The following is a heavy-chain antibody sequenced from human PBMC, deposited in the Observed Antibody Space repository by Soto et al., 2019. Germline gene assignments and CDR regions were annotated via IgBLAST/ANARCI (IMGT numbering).Heavy chain of an antibody. V-gene: IGHV1-69*04. D-gene: IGHD2-21*02. Sequence: QLQLVQSGAEVRKPESSVKVSCKASGGTFSNHAMSWVRQAPGQGLEWMGRITPSLNITNYAQKFQGRVTITADRSTSTAYMALSSLTSEDTAVFYCATEAAYCGGDCYLYWGQGPLVTVSS. J-gene: IGHJ4*02. CDR3: ATEAAYCGGDCYLY. CDR1: GGTFSNHA. CDR2: ITPSLNIT.